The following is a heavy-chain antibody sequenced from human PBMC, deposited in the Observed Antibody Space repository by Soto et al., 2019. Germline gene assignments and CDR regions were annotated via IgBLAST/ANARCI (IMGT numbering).Heavy chain of an antibody. D-gene: IGHD3-22*01. J-gene: IGHJ4*02. CDR3: ARSLIGYDSSGYSFDY. CDR2: IYPGDSDT. Sequence: GESLKISCKGSVYSFTSYWIGWVRQMPGKGLEWMGIIYPGDSDTRYSPSFQGQVTISADKSISTAYLQWSSLKASDTAMYYCARSLIGYDSSGYSFDYWGQGTLVTVSS. V-gene: IGHV5-51*01. CDR1: VYSFTSYW.